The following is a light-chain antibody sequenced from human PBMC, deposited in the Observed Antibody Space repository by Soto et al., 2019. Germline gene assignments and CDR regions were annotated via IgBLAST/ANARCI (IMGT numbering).Light chain of an antibody. CDR3: SSFTTSSTYV. CDR2: DVS. V-gene: IGLV2-18*02. J-gene: IGLJ1*01. CDR1: SSDVGSYNR. Sequence: NRTSSDVGSYNRVSWYQQPPGTAPKLMIYDVSNRPSGVPDRFSGSKSGNTASLTISGLQAEDEADYYCSSFTTSSTYVFGTGTKVTVL.